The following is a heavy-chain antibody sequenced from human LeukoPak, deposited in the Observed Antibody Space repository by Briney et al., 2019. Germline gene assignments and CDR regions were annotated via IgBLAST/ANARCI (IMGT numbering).Heavy chain of an antibody. D-gene: IGHD6-13*01. CDR1: GFTFSSYG. CDR3: AKDLREPGIAAAAYDY. V-gene: IGHV3-30*18. Sequence: GGSLRLSCAASGFTFSSYGMHWVRQAPGKGLEWVAVISYDGSNKYYADSVKGRFTISRDNSKNTLYLQMNSLRAEDTAVYYCAKDLREPGIAAAAYDYWGQGTLVTVSS. J-gene: IGHJ4*02. CDR2: ISYDGSNK.